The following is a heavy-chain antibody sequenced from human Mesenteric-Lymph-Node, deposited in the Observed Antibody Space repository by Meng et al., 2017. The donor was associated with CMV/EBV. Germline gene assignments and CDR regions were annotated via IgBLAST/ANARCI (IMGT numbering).Heavy chain of an antibody. V-gene: IGHV3-23*01. CDR3: AKYHFGDYYYGMDV. J-gene: IGHJ6*02. CDR1: GFTFSSYA. Sequence: GGSLRLSCAASGFTFSSYAMTWVRQAPGKGLEWVSLIRVSGSDTYYADSVKGRFTISRDNSMNTLYLQMNSLRAEDTAIYYCAKYHFGDYYYGMDVWGQGTTVTVSS. D-gene: IGHD3-16*01. CDR2: IRVSGSDT.